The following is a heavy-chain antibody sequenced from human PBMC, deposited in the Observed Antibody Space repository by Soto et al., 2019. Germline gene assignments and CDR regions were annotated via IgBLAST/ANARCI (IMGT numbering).Heavy chain of an antibody. CDR3: ARLASGWQYYYFDF. D-gene: IGHD6-19*01. CDR1: GGSFSPYF. V-gene: IGHV4-34*01. J-gene: IGHJ2*01. Sequence: QVQLQQWGAGLLKPSETLSLTCAVYGGSFSPYFWSWIRQPPGKGLEWIGEINHSGSTNYNPSLTRRATLSVDTSKNQLSLKPTSVTAADTAVYYCARLASGWQYYYFDFWGRGTPVTVSS. CDR2: INHSGST.